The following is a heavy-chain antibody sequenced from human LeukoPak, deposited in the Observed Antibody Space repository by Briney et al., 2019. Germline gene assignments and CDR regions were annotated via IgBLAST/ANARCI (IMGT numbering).Heavy chain of an antibody. D-gene: IGHD6-13*01. CDR3: ARGTIAAAGYYYYGMDV. J-gene: IGHJ6*02. Sequence: ASVKVSCKASGNTFSAYYMHWVRQAPGQGLEWMGWINPISGGTNYAPKFQGRVTMTRDTSISTAYMELSRLRSDDTAVYYCARGTIAAAGYYYYGMDVWGQGTTVTVSS. CDR2: INPISGGT. V-gene: IGHV1-2*02. CDR1: GNTFSAYY.